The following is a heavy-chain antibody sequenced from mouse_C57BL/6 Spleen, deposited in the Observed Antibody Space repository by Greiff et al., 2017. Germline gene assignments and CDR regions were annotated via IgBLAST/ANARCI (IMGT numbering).Heavy chain of an antibody. CDR2: INPNNGGT. J-gene: IGHJ4*01. Sequence: EVQLQQSGPELVKPGASVKIPCKASGYTFTDYNMDWVKQSHGKSLEWIGDINPNNGGTIYNQKFKGKATLTVDKSSSTAYMELRSLTSEDTAVYYCARLLLRSYAMDYWGQGTSVTVSS. V-gene: IGHV1-18*01. CDR3: ARLLLRSYAMDY. CDR1: GYTFTDYN. D-gene: IGHD1-1*01.